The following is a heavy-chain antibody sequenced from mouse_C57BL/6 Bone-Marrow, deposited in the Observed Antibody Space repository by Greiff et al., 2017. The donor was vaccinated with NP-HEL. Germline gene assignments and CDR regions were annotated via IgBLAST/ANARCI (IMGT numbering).Heavy chain of an antibody. CDR3: ARGDFYGSSPLAMDY. Sequence: QVQLQQSGAELARPGASVKLSCKASGYTFTSYGISWVKQRTGQGLEWIGEIYPRSGNTYYNEKFKGKATLTADKSSSTAYMELRSLTSEDSAVYFCARGDFYGSSPLAMDYWGQGTSVTVSS. CDR1: GYTFTSYG. J-gene: IGHJ4*01. D-gene: IGHD1-1*01. V-gene: IGHV1-81*01. CDR2: IYPRSGNT.